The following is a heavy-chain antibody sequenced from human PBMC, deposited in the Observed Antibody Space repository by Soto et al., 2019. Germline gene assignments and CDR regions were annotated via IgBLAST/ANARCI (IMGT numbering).Heavy chain of an antibody. CDR2: IYYSGST. CDR3: ARANNYYYYYGMDV. V-gene: IGHV4-31*03. J-gene: IGHJ6*02. Sequence: SETLSLTCTVSGGSISSGGYYWSWIRQHPGKGLEWIGYIYYSGSTYYNPSLKSRVTISVDTSKNQFSLKLSSVTAADTAVYYCARANNYYYYYGMDVWGQGTTVTVSS. CDR1: GGSISSGGYY.